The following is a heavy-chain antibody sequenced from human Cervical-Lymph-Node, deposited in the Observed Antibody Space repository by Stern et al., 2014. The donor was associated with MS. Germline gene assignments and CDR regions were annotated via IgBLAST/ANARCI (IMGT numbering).Heavy chain of an antibody. CDR3: ARQRCFDY. D-gene: IGHD4-17*01. CDR2: IFPGGSDI. Sequence: EVQLVQSGPEVKRPGESLKISCQASGYTFTSYWIGWVRQMPGKGLEWIAIIFPGGSDIRYSPSFQGQVTISADKSTSTAYLQWNNLKASDTAIYYCARQRCFDYWGQGTLVTVSS. J-gene: IGHJ4*02. CDR1: GYTFTSYW. V-gene: IGHV5-51*01.